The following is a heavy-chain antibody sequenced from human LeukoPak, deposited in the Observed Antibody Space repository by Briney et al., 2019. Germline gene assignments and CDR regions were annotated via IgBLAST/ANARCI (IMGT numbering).Heavy chain of an antibody. Sequence: PGGPLRLSCAASGFTVSTYSMSWVRQAPGKGLEWVATFSSSGRTSYADSVKGRFTISRDTSQNTVFLQMNSLRDEDTALYYCATILYGWGQGTLVTVSS. D-gene: IGHD2-2*02. CDR3: ATILYG. J-gene: IGHJ4*02. V-gene: IGHV3-53*01. CDR2: FSSSGRT. CDR1: GFTVSTYS.